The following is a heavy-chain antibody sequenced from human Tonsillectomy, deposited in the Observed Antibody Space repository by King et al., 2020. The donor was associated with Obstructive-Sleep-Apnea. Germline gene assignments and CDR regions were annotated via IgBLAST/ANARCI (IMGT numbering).Heavy chain of an antibody. J-gene: IGHJ4*02. Sequence: VQLVESGGGLVQPGGSLRLSCAASGITFRSHAMSWVRQAPGKGLEWVSSISGSGGSTYYADSVKGRFTISRDNSKSTLSLQLNSLRAEDTAVYYCAKGRVGATPLDYRGQGTLVPGSS. D-gene: IGHD1-26*01. CDR1: GITFRSHA. CDR2: ISGSGGST. CDR3: AKGRVGATPLDY. V-gene: IGHV3-23*04.